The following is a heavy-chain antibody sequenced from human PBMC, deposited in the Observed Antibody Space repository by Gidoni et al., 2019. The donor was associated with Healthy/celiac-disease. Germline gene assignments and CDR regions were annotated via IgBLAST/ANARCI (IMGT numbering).Heavy chain of an antibody. J-gene: IGHJ4*02. CDR2: ISSNGGST. Sequence: EVQLVASGGGLVQPGGSLRLSCSASGFTFSSYAMHWVRQAPGKGLEYVSAISSNGGSTYYADSVKGRFTISRDNSKNTLYLQMSSLRAEDTAVYYCVKSIAAADQGGYYYFDYWGQGTLVTVSS. D-gene: IGHD6-13*01. CDR3: VKSIAAADQGGYYYFDY. V-gene: IGHV3-64D*06. CDR1: GFTFSSYA.